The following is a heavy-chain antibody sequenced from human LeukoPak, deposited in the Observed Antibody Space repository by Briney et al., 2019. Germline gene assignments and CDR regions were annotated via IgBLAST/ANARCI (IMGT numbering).Heavy chain of an antibody. CDR3: ARTYYYYMDV. Sequence: GGYLRLSCAASGFTFSTYWMSSVRQAPGKGLEWVANIKQDGSEKYYVDSVKGRFTISRDNAKNSLYLQMNSLRAEDTAVYYCARTYYYYMDVWGKGTTVTISS. J-gene: IGHJ6*03. CDR2: IKQDGSEK. V-gene: IGHV3-7*01. CDR1: GFTFSTYW.